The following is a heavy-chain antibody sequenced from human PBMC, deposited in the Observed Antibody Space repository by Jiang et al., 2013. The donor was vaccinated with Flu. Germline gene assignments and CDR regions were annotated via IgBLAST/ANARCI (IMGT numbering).Heavy chain of an antibody. CDR3: ARVSRLRIAGTRGFDY. CDR1: GASISSYY. V-gene: IGHV4-59*12. Sequence: TLSLTCTVSGASISSYYWSWIRQPPGKGLEWIGYIYYSGSTNYNPSLKSRVTISVDTSKNQFSLKLSSVTAADTAVYYCARVSRLRIAGTRGFDYWGQGTLVTVSS. J-gene: IGHJ4*02. D-gene: IGHD6-13*01. CDR2: IYYSGST.